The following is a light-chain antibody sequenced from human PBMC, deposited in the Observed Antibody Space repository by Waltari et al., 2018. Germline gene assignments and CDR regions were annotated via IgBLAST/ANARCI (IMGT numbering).Light chain of an antibody. CDR2: AAS. Sequence: AIQMTQSPSSLSASVGDRVTITCRASQGIRNDLAWYQQKPGKAPNLLIYAASSLQSGVPSRFSGSGSGTDFTLIISSLQPEDFATYYCLQDYTYPRTFGQGTRVEI. CDR1: QGIRND. V-gene: IGKV1-6*01. CDR3: LQDYTYPRT. J-gene: IGKJ1*01.